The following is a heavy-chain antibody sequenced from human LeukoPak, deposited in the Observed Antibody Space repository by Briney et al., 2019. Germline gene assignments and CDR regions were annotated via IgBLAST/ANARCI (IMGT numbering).Heavy chain of an antibody. CDR1: GFTFSSYW. V-gene: IGHV3-7*01. D-gene: IGHD3-10*01. CDR3: ARDRELNWFDP. Sequence: PGGSLRLSCAASGFTFSSYWMSWVRQAPGKGLEWVANIKQDGSEKYYVDSVKGRFTISRDNAKNTLYLQMNSLRAEDTAVYYCARDRELNWFDPWGKGTLVTVSS. J-gene: IGHJ5*02. CDR2: IKQDGSEK.